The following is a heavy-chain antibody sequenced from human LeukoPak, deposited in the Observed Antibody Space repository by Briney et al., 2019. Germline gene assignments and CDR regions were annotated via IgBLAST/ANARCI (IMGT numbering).Heavy chain of an antibody. D-gene: IGHD2-8*02. V-gene: IGHV3-66*01. Sequence: YPGGSLRLSCAASGFTVSSNYMSWVRQAPGKGLEWVSVIYSGGSTYYADSVKGRFTISRDSSKNTLYLQMNSLRAEDTAVYYCARDLPWGGSDWWGDAFDIWGQGTMVTVSS. J-gene: IGHJ3*02. CDR1: GFTVSSNY. CDR3: ARDLPWGGSDWWGDAFDI. CDR2: IYSGGST.